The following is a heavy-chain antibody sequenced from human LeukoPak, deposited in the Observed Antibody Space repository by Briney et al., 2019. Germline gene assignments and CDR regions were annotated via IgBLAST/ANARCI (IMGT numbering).Heavy chain of an antibody. V-gene: IGHV1-46*01. Sequence: ASVKVSCKASGYTFTSYYMHWVRQAPGQGLEWMGIINPSGGGTSYAQKFQGRVTMTRNTSISTAYMELSSLRSEDTAVYYCARANTAMGACYWGQGTLVTVSS. D-gene: IGHD5-18*01. CDR2: INPSGGGT. CDR3: ARANTAMGACY. CDR1: GYTFTSYY. J-gene: IGHJ4*02.